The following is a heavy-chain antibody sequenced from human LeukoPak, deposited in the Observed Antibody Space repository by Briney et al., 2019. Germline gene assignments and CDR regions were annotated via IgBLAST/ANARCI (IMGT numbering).Heavy chain of an antibody. CDR2: ISAYNGNT. J-gene: IGHJ4*02. D-gene: IGHD3-22*01. CDR3: ARDYYYDSSGYYPGGDY. V-gene: IGHV1-18*01. Sequence: ASVKVSCKASGYTFTSYGINWVRQAPGQGLEWMGWISAYNGNTNYAQKLQGRVTMTTDTSTSTAYMELRSLRSDDTAVYYCARDYYYDSSGYYPGGDYWGQGTLVTVSS. CDR1: GYTFTSYG.